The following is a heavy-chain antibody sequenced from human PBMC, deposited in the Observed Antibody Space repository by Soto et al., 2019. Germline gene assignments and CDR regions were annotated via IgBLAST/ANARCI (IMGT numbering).Heavy chain of an antibody. J-gene: IGHJ6*02. CDR3: ARDEYSSGRLYYYYYYGMDV. V-gene: IGHV1-69*01. D-gene: IGHD6-19*01. CDR1: GGTFSSYA. CDR2: IIPIFGTA. Sequence: QVQLVQSGAEVKKPGSSVKVSCKASGGTFSSYAISWVRQAPGQGLEWMGGIIPIFGTANYAQKIQGRVKITADESTSQAYMELSSLGSEDTAVYYCARDEYSSGRLYYYYYYGMDVWGQGTTVTVSS.